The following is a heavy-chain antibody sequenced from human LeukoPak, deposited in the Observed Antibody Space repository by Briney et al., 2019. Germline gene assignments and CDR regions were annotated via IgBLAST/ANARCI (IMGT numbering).Heavy chain of an antibody. CDR3: SYSGCNDY. J-gene: IGHJ4*02. CDR1: GFTFGDYA. V-gene: IGHV3-49*04. CDR2: IRSKAYGGTT. D-gene: IGHD3-10*01. Sequence: GGSLRLSCTASGFTFGDYAMSWVRQAPGKGLEWVGFIRSKAYGGTTEYAASVKGRFTISRDDSKSIAYLQMNSLKTEDTAVYYCSYSGCNDYWGQGTLVTVSS.